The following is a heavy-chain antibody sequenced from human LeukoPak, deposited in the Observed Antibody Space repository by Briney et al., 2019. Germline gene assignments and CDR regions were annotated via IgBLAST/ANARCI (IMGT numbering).Heavy chain of an antibody. CDR3: WPSGYYRSGRSGYFAY. Sequence: GESLKISFKSSGYSFISYWIGWVRQMPGKGLEWMGIIYPGDSDTRYSPSFQGQVTISADKSISTAYLQWSSLKASDTAMYYCWPSGYYRSGRSGYFAYWGQGTLVTVSS. CDR2: IYPGDSDT. V-gene: IGHV5-51*01. D-gene: IGHD3-10*01. J-gene: IGHJ4*02. CDR1: GYSFISYW.